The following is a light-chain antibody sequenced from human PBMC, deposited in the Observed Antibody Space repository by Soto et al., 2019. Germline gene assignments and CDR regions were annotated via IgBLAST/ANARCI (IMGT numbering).Light chain of an antibody. CDR1: QSVFKW. CDR2: DIS. Sequence: DIQMTQSPSTLSASVGDRVTITRRASQSVFKWLAWYQQKPGKAPKLLIYDISSLESGVPSRFSGSGSGTEFTLTISSLQPDDFATYYCQQYNTYSTFGQGTKLEIK. CDR3: QQYNTYST. J-gene: IGKJ2*01. V-gene: IGKV1-5*01.